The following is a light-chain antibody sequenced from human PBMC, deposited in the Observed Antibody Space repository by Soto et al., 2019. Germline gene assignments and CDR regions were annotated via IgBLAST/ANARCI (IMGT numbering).Light chain of an antibody. CDR3: QQRSNWPIT. CDR2: DAS. CDR1: QSVSSY. Sequence: EIVLTQSPGTLSLSPGERATLSCRASQSVSSYLAWYQQKPGQAPRLLIYDASNRATGIPARFSGSGSGTDFTITISSLEPEDFEVYYCQQRSNWPITFGQGTRLEIK. V-gene: IGKV3-11*01. J-gene: IGKJ5*01.